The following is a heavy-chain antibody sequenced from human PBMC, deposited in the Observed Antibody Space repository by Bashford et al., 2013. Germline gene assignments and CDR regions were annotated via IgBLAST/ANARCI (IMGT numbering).Heavy chain of an antibody. CDR3: TRAPVGSYNSVDF. Sequence: ASVKVSCKSSGYSFIHYYMHWVRQAPGQGLEWMGWISAYNGNTNYAQKLQGRVAMTRDTSINTAYLELRSLRSEDTAVYYCTRAPVGSYNSVDFWGQGTLVTVSS. CDR1: GYSFIHYY. CDR2: ISAYNGNT. V-gene: IGHV1-18*04. J-gene: IGHJ4*02. D-gene: IGHD5-24*01.